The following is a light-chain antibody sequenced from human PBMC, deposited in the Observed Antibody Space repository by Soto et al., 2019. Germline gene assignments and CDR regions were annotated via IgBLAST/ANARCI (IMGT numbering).Light chain of an antibody. V-gene: IGKV3-11*01. Sequence: EVVLTQSPATLSLSPGEGATLSCRASQSIGNYLAWYQQKPGQAPRLLIYATSNRATGIPAMFSGSGSGTDFTLTSSSREPEDFAVYYCQQRSSWPFTFGPGTKVDIK. CDR2: ATS. CDR3: QQRSSWPFT. J-gene: IGKJ3*01. CDR1: QSIGNY.